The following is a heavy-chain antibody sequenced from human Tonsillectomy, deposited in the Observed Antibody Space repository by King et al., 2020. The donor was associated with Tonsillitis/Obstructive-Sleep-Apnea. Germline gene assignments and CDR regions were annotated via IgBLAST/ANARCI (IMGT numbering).Heavy chain of an antibody. J-gene: IGHJ4*02. Sequence: GQLVQSGAEVKKPGESLKLSCKGSGSSFTSYWIGWVRQMPGKGLSWMGIIYPCSSDTRSSPSFHGQVTISADTSISTAYLQCSSLKASDTAMYYCARRQSYYDLWSGYYDFDYWGQGTLVTVSS. CDR1: GSSFTSYW. CDR2: IYPCSSDT. D-gene: IGHD3-3*01. CDR3: ARRQSYYDLWSGYYDFDY. V-gene: IGHV5-51*01.